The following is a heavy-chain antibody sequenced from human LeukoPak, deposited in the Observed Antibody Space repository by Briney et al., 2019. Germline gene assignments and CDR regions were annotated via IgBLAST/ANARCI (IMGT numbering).Heavy chain of an antibody. V-gene: IGHV4-30-2*01. CDR1: VDSISSGGYS. D-gene: IGHD6-25*01. CDR3: ARDYHPHMSANNWCDL. Sequence: PSQTLSLTCAVSVDSISSGGYSGGWIRQPPGKGLEWIEYIYHSGSTYYNPSLKSRVTISVDRSKNQFSLKLSSVTAADTAVYYCARDYHPHMSANNWCDLWGQGTVVSVSS. CDR2: IYHSGST. J-gene: IGHJ5*02.